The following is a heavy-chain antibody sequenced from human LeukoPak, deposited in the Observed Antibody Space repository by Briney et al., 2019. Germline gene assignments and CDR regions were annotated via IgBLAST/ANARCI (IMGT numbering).Heavy chain of an antibody. CDR2: ISGSGGST. J-gene: IGHJ6*02. CDR1: GFTFSSYA. D-gene: IGHD5-18*01. V-gene: IGHV3-23*01. Sequence: GGSLRLSCAASGFTFSSYAMSWVRQAPGRGLEWVSAISGSGGSTYYADSVKGRFTISRDNSKNTLYLQMNSLRAEDTAVYYCARDRGYSYGVDVWGQGTTVTVSS. CDR3: ARDRGYSYGVDV.